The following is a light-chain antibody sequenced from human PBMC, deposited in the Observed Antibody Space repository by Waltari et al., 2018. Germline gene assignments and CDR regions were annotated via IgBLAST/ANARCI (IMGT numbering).Light chain of an antibody. CDR2: GNS. CDR1: ISNIGAGSD. J-gene: IGLJ1*01. Sequence: QSVLTQPPSVSGAPGQRVTISCPGSISNIGAGSDVTWYQHLPGTAPKLPIYGNSNRPSGVPDRFSGSKSGTSASLAITGLQAEDEADYHCQSYDSSLSGYVFGTGTKVTVL. CDR3: QSYDSSLSGYV. V-gene: IGLV1-40*01.